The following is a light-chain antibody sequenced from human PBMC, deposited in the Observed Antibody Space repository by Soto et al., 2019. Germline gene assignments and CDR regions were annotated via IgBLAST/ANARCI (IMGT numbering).Light chain of an antibody. Sequence: QSALTQPASVSGSPGQSITISCTGTSIDVGSYNLVSWYQQHPGKAPKLMIYEVSKRPSGVSNRFSGSKSGNTASLTISGLQAEDEADYYCCSYAGSSTWVFGGGTKVTVL. CDR2: EVS. CDR3: CSYAGSSTWV. CDR1: SIDVGSYNL. V-gene: IGLV2-23*02. J-gene: IGLJ3*02.